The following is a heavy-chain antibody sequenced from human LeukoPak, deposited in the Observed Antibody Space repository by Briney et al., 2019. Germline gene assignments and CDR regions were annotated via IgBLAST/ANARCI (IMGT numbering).Heavy chain of an antibody. D-gene: IGHD1-26*01. V-gene: IGHV3-30*18. CDR3: AKAPRHIVGATQDY. Sequence: GGSLRLSCAASGFTFSSYGMHWVRQAPGKGLEWVAVISYDGSNKYYADSVKGRFTISRDNSKNTLYLQMNSLRAEDTAVYYCAKAPRHIVGATQDYWGQGTLVTVSS. CDR2: ISYDGSNK. CDR1: GFTFSSYG. J-gene: IGHJ4*02.